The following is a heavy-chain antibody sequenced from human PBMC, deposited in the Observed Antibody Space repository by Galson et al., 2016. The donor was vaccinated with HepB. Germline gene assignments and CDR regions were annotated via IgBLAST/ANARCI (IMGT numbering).Heavy chain of an antibody. CDR3: ARDRAVAGPDPNHLYFHGMDV. CDR1: GGSISSYY. CDR2: IYYDGNT. V-gene: IGHV4-59*01. J-gene: IGHJ6*02. D-gene: IGHD6-19*01. Sequence: SETLSLTCTVSGGSISSYYWNWIRQPPGKGLEWIGYIYYDGNTNSNPSLKSRVTMSVEPSKRQFSLKLSSVTAADTAVYYCARDRAVAGPDPNHLYFHGMDVWGQGTTVTVSS.